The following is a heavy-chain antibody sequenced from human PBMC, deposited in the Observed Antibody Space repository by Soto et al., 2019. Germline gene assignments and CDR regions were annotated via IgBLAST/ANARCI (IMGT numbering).Heavy chain of an antibody. CDR1: GFTFSSYS. CDR2: ISSSSTI. J-gene: IGHJ4*02. D-gene: IGHD3-22*01. CDR3: ARDLDYYDSSGYGY. Sequence: GGSLRLSCAASGFTFSSYSMNWVRQAPGKGLEWVSYISSSSTIYYADSVKGRFTISRDNAKNSLYLQMNSLRDEDTAVYYCARDLDYYDSSGYGYWGQGTLVTVSS. V-gene: IGHV3-48*02.